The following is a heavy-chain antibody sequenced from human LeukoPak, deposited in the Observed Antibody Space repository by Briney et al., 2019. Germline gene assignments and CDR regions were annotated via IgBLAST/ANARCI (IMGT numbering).Heavy chain of an antibody. Sequence: WASVKVSCKASGYTFTSYDINWVRQAPGQGLEWMGGIIPIFGTANYAQKFQGRVTITADESTSTAYMELSSLRSEDTAVYYCARSETYYYGSGSRWYFDYWGQGTLVTVSS. CDR2: IIPIFGTA. CDR3: ARSETYYYGSGSRWYFDY. CDR1: GYTFTSYD. V-gene: IGHV1-69*13. J-gene: IGHJ4*02. D-gene: IGHD3-10*01.